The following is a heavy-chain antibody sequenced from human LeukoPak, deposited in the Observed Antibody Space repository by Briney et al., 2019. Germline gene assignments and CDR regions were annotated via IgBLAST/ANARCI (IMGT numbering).Heavy chain of an antibody. CDR2: ISYSGST. V-gene: IGHV4-59*01. Sequence: PSETLSLTXTVSGGSIGSYYWSWIRQPPGKGLEWIGYISYSGSTNYNPSLKSRVTISVDTSKNQFSLKLSSVTAADTAVYYCARYVWGSYPTFEDCWGQGTLVTVSS. CDR1: GGSIGSYY. J-gene: IGHJ4*02. CDR3: ARYVWGSYPTFEDC. D-gene: IGHD3-16*02.